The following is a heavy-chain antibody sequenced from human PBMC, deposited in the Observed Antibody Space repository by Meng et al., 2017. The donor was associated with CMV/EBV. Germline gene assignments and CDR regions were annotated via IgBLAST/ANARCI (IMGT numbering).Heavy chain of an antibody. CDR2: IRSDGSAT. V-gene: IGHV1-2*02. Sequence: QVQLMQSGAGVKEPGALVKVSCKTSGYTFSDYYMHWVRQAPGQGLEWMGWIRSDGSATNYAQKFRGRVTMTRDASVSTAYMELSGLTSDDTAVYFCVRSSGWSLFDYWGPGARVTVSS. D-gene: IGHD6-19*01. CDR1: GYTFSDYY. CDR3: VRSSGWSLFDY. J-gene: IGHJ4*02.